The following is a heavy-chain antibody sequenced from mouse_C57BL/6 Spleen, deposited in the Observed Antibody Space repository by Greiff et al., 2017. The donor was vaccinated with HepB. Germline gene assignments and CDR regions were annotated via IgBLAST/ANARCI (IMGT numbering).Heavy chain of an antibody. V-gene: IGHV1-15*01. CDR1: GYTFTDYE. CDR3: TTGSSYFDY. Sequence: QLQQSGAELVRPGASVTLSCKASGYTFTDYEMHWVKQTPVHGLEWIGAIDPETGGTAYNQKFKGKAILTADKSSSTAYMELRSLTSEDSAVYYCTTGSSYFDYWGQGTTLTVSS. D-gene: IGHD1-1*01. J-gene: IGHJ2*01. CDR2: IDPETGGT.